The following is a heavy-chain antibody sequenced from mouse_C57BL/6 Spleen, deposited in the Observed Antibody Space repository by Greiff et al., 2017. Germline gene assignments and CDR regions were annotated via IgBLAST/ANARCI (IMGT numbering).Heavy chain of an antibody. D-gene: IGHD2-5*01. Sequence: EVHLVESGAELVKPGASVKLSCTASGFNIKDYYMHWVKQRTEQGLEWIGRIDPEDGETKYAPKFQGKATITADTSSNTAYLQLSSLTSEDTAVYYCASNSNYADYYAMDYWGQGTSVTVSS. J-gene: IGHJ4*01. CDR1: GFNIKDYY. V-gene: IGHV14-2*01. CDR3: ASNSNYADYYAMDY. CDR2: IDPEDGET.